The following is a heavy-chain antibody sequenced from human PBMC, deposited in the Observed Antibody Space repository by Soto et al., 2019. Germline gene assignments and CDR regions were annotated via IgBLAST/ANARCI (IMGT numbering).Heavy chain of an antibody. CDR1: GYTFTGNY. V-gene: IGHV1-2*02. CDR2: INPNSGGT. CDR3: ARDGDSSSPFDI. D-gene: IGHD6-6*01. Sequence: QVQLVQSGAEVKKPGASVKVSCKASGYTFTGNYMHWVRQAPGQGLEWMGWINPNSGGTNYAQKFQGRVTVTTDTSISTAYMELRRLRSDDTAVYYCARDGDSSSPFDIWGQGTMVTVSS. J-gene: IGHJ3*02.